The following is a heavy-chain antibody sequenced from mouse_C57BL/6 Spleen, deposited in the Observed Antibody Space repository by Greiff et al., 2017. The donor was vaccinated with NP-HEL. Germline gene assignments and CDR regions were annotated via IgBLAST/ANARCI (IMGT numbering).Heavy chain of an antibody. Sequence: EVQLQQSGPELVKPGASVKISCKASGYTFTDYYMNWVKQSHGKSLEWIGDINPNNGGTSYNQKFKGKATLTVDKSSSTAYMELRSLTSEDSAVYYCARWGGPLDYWGQGTTLTVAS. CDR3: ARWGGPLDY. CDR2: INPNNGGT. CDR1: GYTFTDYY. J-gene: IGHJ2*01. V-gene: IGHV1-26*01. D-gene: IGHD3-3*01.